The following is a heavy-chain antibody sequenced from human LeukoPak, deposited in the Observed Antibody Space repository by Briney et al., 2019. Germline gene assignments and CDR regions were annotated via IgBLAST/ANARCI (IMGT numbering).Heavy chain of an antibody. CDR2: ISGSGGST. CDR3: SIVVVPAAIRGPNWFDP. D-gene: IGHD2-2*02. V-gene: IGHV3-23*01. CDR1: GFTFSSYA. J-gene: IGHJ5*02. Sequence: GRSLRLSCAASGFTFSSYAMHWVRQAPGKGLEWVSAISGSGGSTYYADSVKGRFTISRDNSKNTLYLQMNSLRAEDTAVYYCSIVVVPAAIRGPNWFDPWGQGTLVTVSS.